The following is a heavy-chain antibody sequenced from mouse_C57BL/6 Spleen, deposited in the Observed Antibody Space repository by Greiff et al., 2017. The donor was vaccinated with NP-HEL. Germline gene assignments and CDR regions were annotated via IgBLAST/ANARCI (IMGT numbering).Heavy chain of an antibody. CDR2: IDPSDSYT. CDR1: GYTFTSYW. CDR3: ARTGSSPWFAY. Sequence: VQLQESGAELVRPGTSVKLSCKASGYTFTSYWMHWVKQRPGQGLEWIGVIDPSDSYTNYNQKFTGKATLTVDTSSSTAYMQLSSLTSEDSAVYYCARTGSSPWFAYWGQGTLVTVSA. V-gene: IGHV1-59*01. J-gene: IGHJ3*01. D-gene: IGHD1-1*01.